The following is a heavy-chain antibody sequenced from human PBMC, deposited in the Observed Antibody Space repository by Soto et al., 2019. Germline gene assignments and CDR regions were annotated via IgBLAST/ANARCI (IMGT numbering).Heavy chain of an antibody. Sequence: EVQLLESGGGVVQPGGSLRLSCAVSGFTFSNYAMSWVRQAPGKGLEWVSAISGSGNSTNYADSVKGRFTISRDNSKNTVYLQMNSLRAEDTAVYYCARDVWELLRGFDLWGQGTLVTVSS. CDR3: ARDVWELLRGFDL. CDR2: ISGSGNST. J-gene: IGHJ5*02. CDR1: GFTFSNYA. D-gene: IGHD1-26*01. V-gene: IGHV3-23*01.